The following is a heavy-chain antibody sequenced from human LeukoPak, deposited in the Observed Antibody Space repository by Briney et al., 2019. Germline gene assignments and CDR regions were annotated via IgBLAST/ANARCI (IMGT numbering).Heavy chain of an antibody. Sequence: SETLSLTCTVSGGSVSSGSYYWGWIRQPPGKGLEWIGNIYYSGSTYYNPSLKSRVTISVETSKNQFSLKLSSVTAADTAVYYCASGYYYGSGVFDPWGQGTLVAVSS. CDR3: ASGYYYGSGVFDP. J-gene: IGHJ5*02. CDR2: IYYSGST. D-gene: IGHD3-10*01. CDR1: GGSVSSGSYY. V-gene: IGHV4-39*07.